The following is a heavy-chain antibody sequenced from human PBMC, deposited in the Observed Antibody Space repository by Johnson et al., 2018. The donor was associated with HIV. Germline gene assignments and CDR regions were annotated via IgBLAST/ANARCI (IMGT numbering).Heavy chain of an antibody. V-gene: IGHV3-20*04. CDR1: GFTFDDYG. CDR2: INWNGGST. D-gene: IGHD3-3*01. J-gene: IGHJ3*02. Sequence: VQLVESGGGVVRPGGSLRLSCAASGFTFDDYGMTWVRQAPGKGLEWVSGINWNGGSTGYADSVKGRFTISRDDAKNSLYLQMNSLRAEDTALYYCARVWSGYHEGDAFDIWGQGTMVTVSS. CDR3: ARVWSGYHEGDAFDI.